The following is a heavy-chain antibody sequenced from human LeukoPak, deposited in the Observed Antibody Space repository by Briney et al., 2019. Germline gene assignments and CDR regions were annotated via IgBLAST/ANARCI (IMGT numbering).Heavy chain of an antibody. V-gene: IGHV3-23*01. D-gene: IGHD1-1*01. CDR3: ARDGMLDWNDVLGG. CDR2: ISGSGGST. Sequence: PGGSLRLSCEASGFTFSSYGMSWVRQAPGKGLEWVSAISGSGGSTYYADSVKGRFTISRDNSKNTLYLQMNSLRAEDTAVYYCARDGMLDWNDVLGGWGQGTLVTVSS. CDR1: GFTFSSYG. J-gene: IGHJ4*02.